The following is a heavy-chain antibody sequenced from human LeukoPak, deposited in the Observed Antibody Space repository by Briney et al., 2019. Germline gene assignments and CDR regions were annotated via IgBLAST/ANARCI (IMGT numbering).Heavy chain of an antibody. Sequence: GASVKVSCKASGYTFTSYYMHWVRQAPGQGLEWMGRINPNSGGTNYAQKFQGRVTMTRDTSISTAYMELSRLRPDDTAVYYCARDLPSLFEDIVVVPAPPGDYWGQGTLVTVSS. V-gene: IGHV1-2*06. CDR3: ARDLPSLFEDIVVVPAPPGDY. J-gene: IGHJ4*02. CDR2: INPNSGGT. CDR1: GYTFTSYY. D-gene: IGHD2-2*01.